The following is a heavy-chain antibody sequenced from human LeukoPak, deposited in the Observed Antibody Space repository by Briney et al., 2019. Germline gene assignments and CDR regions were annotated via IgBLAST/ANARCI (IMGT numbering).Heavy chain of an antibody. D-gene: IGHD1-1*01. Sequence: PGGSLRLSCAASGFTFSNFWMSWVRQAPGKGLEWVASIKVDGSEKYYVDSVKGRFTISRDNAENSLYLQMNSLRAEDTAVYYCARKTGTTGEAFDYWGQGTQVTVSS. CDR2: IKVDGSEK. CDR3: ARKTGTTGEAFDY. J-gene: IGHJ4*02. CDR1: GFTFSNFW. V-gene: IGHV3-7*03.